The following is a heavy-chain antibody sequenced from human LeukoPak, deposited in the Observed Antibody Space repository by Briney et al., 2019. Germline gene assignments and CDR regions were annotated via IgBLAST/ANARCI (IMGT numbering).Heavy chain of an antibody. CDR3: ARLPTFYYDSSGYHYDY. CDR1: GFTFNDYA. J-gene: IGHJ4*02. CDR2: TAGSGISK. D-gene: IGHD3-22*01. V-gene: IGHV3-23*01. Sequence: GGSLRLSCVASGFTFNDYAMSWVRQAPGRGLEWASSTAGSGISKDYADSVKGRFTISKDKSKNTLYLQMDNLRAEDTGVYFCARLPTFYYDSSGYHYDYWGQGTLVTVSS.